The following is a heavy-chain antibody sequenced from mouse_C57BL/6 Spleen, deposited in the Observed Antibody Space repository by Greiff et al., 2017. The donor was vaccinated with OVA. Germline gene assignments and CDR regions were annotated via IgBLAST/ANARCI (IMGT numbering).Heavy chain of an antibody. Sequence: DVKLQESGPGLVKPSQTVFLTCTVTGISITTGNYRWSWIRQFPGNKLEWIGYIYYSGTITYNPSLTSRTTITRDTPKNQFFLEMNSLTAEDTATYYCARRLLLGYFDVWGTGTTVTVSS. CDR3: ARRLLLGYFDV. D-gene: IGHD2-3*01. J-gene: IGHJ1*03. V-gene: IGHV3-5*01. CDR1: GISITTGNYR. CDR2: IYYSGTI.